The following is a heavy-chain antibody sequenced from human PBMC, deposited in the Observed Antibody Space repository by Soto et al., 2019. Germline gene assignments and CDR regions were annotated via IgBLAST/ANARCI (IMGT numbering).Heavy chain of an antibody. CDR1: GGTFSSYA. CDR3: ARDQDYYGSGRPPAWFDP. CDR2: IIPIFGTA. V-gene: IGHV1-69*01. D-gene: IGHD3-10*01. J-gene: IGHJ5*02. Sequence: QVQLVQSGAEVKKPGSSVKVSCKASGGTFSSYAISWVRQAPGQGLEWMGGIIPIFGTANYAQKFQGRVTNTADESTSTAYMELSSLRSEDTAVYYCARDQDYYGSGRPPAWFDPWGQGTLVTVSS.